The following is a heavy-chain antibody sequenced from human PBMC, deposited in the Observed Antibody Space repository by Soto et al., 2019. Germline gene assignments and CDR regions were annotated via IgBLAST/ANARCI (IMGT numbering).Heavy chain of an antibody. D-gene: IGHD3-10*01. CDR1: GGTFSSYT. Sequence: QVQLVQSGAEVKKPGSSVKVSCKASGGTFSSYTISWVRQAPGQGLEWMGRIIPILGIANYAQKFQGRVTITADKSTSTAYMELSRLRSEDTAVYYCARDVSYYGSGSYYKRYNWFDPWGQGTLVTVSS. CDR2: IIPILGIA. J-gene: IGHJ5*02. V-gene: IGHV1-69*08. CDR3: ARDVSYYGSGSYYKRYNWFDP.